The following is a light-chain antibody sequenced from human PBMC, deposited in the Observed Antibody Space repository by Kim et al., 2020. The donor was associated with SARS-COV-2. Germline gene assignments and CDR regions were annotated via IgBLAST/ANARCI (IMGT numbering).Light chain of an antibody. CDR2: GKN. V-gene: IGLV3-19*01. CDR1: SRRSYY. J-gene: IGLJ2*01. Sequence: WGQTVRITWQGDSRRSYYASWYQQKPGQTPVLVIYGKNNRPSGIPDRFSGSSSGNTASLTITGAQAEDEADYYCNSRDSSGNHVVFGGGTQLTVL. CDR3: NSRDSSGNHVV.